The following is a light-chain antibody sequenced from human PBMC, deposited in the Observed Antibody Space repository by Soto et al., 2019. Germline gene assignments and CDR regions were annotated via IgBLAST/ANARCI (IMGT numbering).Light chain of an antibody. J-gene: IGKJ1*01. CDR1: QSISSW. CDR2: DAS. V-gene: IGKV1-5*01. CDR3: QQYNSYSST. Sequence: DIQMTQSPSTLSASVGDRVTITCRASQSISSWLAWYQQKPGKAPKLLIYDASSLESGVPSRFSGSGSGTEFTLTISSPQPDDLATYYCQQYNSYSSTFGQGTKVEIK.